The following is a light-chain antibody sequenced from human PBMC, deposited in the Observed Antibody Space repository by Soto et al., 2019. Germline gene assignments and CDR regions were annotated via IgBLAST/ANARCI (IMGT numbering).Light chain of an antibody. Sequence: EIVLTQSPGTLSLSPGERATLSCRASQSVSSSYLAWYQQKPGQAPRLLIYGASSRATGIPDRVSGSGSGTDFTLTSSRREPEDLAVYYCQQYGSSPPFTFGQGTRLEIK. J-gene: IGKJ5*01. V-gene: IGKV3-20*01. CDR3: QQYGSSPPFT. CDR2: GAS. CDR1: QSVSSSY.